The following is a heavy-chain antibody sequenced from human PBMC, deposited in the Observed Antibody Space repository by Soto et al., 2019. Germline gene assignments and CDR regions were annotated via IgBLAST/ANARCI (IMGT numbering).Heavy chain of an antibody. V-gene: IGHV3-21*01. J-gene: IGHJ6*02. CDR1: GFTFSSYS. Sequence: GGSLRLSCAASGFTFSSYSMNWVRQAPGKGLEWVSSINSGSFSINYADSVKGRFSISRDNAQNSLHLQMNNLRAEDTAVYYCARGLRLLWANYCSSTSCSQEASYYYYGMDVWGQGTTVTVSS. D-gene: IGHD2-2*01. CDR2: INSGSFSI. CDR3: ARGLRLLWANYCSSTSCSQEASYYYYGMDV.